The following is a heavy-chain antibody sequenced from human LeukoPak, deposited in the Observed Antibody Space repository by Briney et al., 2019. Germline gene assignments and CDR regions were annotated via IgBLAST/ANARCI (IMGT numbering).Heavy chain of an antibody. D-gene: IGHD3-10*01. J-gene: IGHJ6*04. CDR1: GYSLSSGYY. V-gene: IGHV4-38-2*01. Sequence: SETLSLTCAVSGYSLSSGYYWGWIRQPPGKGLEWIGSIFHSGSTYYNPSLKSRVNMSVATSKTQISLKLSSVTAADTAVYYCARASGSYGSGSYYYYGMDVWGKGTTVTVSS. CDR2: IFHSGST. CDR3: ARASGSYGSGSYYYYGMDV.